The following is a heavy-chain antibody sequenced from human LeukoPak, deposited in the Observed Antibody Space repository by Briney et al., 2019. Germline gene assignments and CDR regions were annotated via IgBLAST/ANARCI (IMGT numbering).Heavy chain of an antibody. CDR2: LGSTAYGGTT. V-gene: IGHV3-49*04. D-gene: IGHD3-9*01. CDR3: TRPYYDYLTGYYSDY. CDR1: GFTFSSYG. J-gene: IGHJ4*02. Sequence: GGSLRLSCAASGFTFSSYGMHWVRQAPGKGLEWLALLGSTAYGGTTKYAASVKGRFTISRDDSKSIAYLQMNSLKTEDTAVYYCTRPYYDYLTGYYSDYWGQGTLVTVSS.